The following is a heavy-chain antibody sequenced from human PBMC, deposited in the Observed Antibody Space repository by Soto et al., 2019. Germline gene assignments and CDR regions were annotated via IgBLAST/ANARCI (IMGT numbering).Heavy chain of an antibody. D-gene: IGHD3-22*01. J-gene: IGHJ4*02. CDR2: IIPIFGTA. Sequence: SVKVSCKASGGTFSSYAISWVRQAPGQGLEWMGGIIPIFGTANYAQKFQGRVTITADKSTSTAYMELSSLRSEDTAVYYCARLYYYDSSGYYSPFDYWGQGTLVTVSS. V-gene: IGHV1-69*06. CDR1: GGTFSSYA. CDR3: ARLYYYDSSGYYSPFDY.